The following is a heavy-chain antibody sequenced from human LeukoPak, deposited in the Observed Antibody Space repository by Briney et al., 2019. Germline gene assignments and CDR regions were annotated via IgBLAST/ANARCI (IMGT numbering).Heavy chain of an antibody. CDR1: GDSVSSNSAA. V-gene: IGHV6-1*01. J-gene: IGHJ5*01. CDR2: TYYRSKWYN. Sequence: SQTLSLTCAISGDSVSSNSAAWNWIRQSPSTGLEWLGSTYYRSKWYNDYAGSVKSRITINPDTSKNQFSLQVNSVTPEDTAVYYCARLVGASWFDSWGQGTLVTVSS. CDR3: ARLVGASWFDS. D-gene: IGHD1-26*01.